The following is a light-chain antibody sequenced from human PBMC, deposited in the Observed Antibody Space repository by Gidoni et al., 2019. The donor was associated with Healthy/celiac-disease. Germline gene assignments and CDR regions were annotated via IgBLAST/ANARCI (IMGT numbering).Light chain of an antibody. CDR2: DVS. Sequence: QSALTQPASASGSPGQSITISCTGTSSDVGGYNYVSWYQKHPGKAPKLMIYDVSNRPSGVSNRFSGSKSGNTASLTISGLQAEDEADYYCSSYTSSSTLLFGGGTKLTGL. CDR3: SSYTSSSTLL. V-gene: IGLV2-14*03. J-gene: IGLJ2*01. CDR1: SSDVGGYNY.